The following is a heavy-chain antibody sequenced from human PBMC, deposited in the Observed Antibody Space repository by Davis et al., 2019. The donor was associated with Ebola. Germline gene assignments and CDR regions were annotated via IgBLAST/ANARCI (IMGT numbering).Heavy chain of an antibody. J-gene: IGHJ5*02. CDR3: ARQGWIAARPGGRHWFDP. D-gene: IGHD6-6*01. V-gene: IGHV5-51*01. CDR1: GYGFADYW. Sequence: GESLKISCKGSGYGFADYWIAWVRQTPGKGLEWMGIIYAGDSDSRYSPSFEGQVTISVDRSITTAYLQWSSLKASDTAMYYCARQGWIAARPGGRHWFDPWGQGTLVTVSS. CDR2: IYAGDSDS.